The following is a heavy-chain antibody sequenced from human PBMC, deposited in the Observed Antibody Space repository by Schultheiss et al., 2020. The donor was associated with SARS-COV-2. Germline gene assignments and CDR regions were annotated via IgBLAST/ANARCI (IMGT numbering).Heavy chain of an antibody. CDR3: ARERGALQPRAFDI. J-gene: IGHJ3*02. Sequence: GGSLRLSCAASGFTFSSYSMNWVRQAPGKGLEWVSVIYSGGSTYYADSVKGRFTISRDNSKNTLYLQMNSLRAEDTAVYYCARERGALQPRAFDIWGQGTRVP. CDR1: GFTFSSYS. D-gene: IGHD1-1*01. CDR2: IYSGGST. V-gene: IGHV3-NL1*01.